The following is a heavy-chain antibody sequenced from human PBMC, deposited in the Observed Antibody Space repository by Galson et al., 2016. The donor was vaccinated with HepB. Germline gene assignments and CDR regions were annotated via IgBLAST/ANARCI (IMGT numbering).Heavy chain of an antibody. Sequence: TLSLTCTVSGGSISSGGYYWSWIRQHPGKGLEWIGYIHYSGSTYYNPSLESRVSISVDTSKNQFSLKLSSVTAADTAVYYCARVQMLGRGFDLWGQGTTVTVSS. CDR3: ARVQMLGRGFDL. CDR1: GGSISSGGYY. CDR2: IHYSGST. V-gene: IGHV4-31*03. D-gene: IGHD2-8*01. J-gene: IGHJ6*01.